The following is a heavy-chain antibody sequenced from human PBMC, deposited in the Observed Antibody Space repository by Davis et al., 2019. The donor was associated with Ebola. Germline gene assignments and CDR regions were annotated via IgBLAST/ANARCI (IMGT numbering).Heavy chain of an antibody. CDR1: GFSMSTGGAG. CDR2: IYWDDDK. CDR3: AHLTILGPLEYALDV. D-gene: IGHD3-3*01. J-gene: IGHJ6*02. V-gene: IGHV2-5*02. Sequence: SGPTLVKPTQTLTLTCTFAGFSMSTGGAGVGWVRQPPGKALEWLALIYWDDDKRYSPSLKSRLTITKDTSKNQVVLILTNMDPVDTATYYCAHLTILGPLEYALDVWGQGTTVTVSS.